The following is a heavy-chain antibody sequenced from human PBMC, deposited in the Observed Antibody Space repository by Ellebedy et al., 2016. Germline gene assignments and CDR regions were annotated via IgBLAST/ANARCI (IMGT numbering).Heavy chain of an antibody. V-gene: IGHV4-59*01. CDR2: IYYSGST. J-gene: IGHJ6*02. CDR1: GGSISSYY. CDR3: ARETTMVRGPPLPDV. D-gene: IGHD3-10*01. Sequence: SETLSLTCTVSGGSISSYYWSWIRQPPGTGLEWMGYIYYSGSTNYNPSLKSRVTISGDTSKNQFSLKLSSVTAADAAVYYCARETTMVRGPPLPDVWGQGTTVTVSS.